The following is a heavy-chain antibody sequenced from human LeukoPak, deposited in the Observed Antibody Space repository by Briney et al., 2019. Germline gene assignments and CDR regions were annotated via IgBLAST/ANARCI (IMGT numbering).Heavy chain of an antibody. CDR3: ARGLRGRGSGSYYNSRTYYFDY. V-gene: IGHV4-34*01. CDR2: INHSGST. J-gene: IGHJ4*02. D-gene: IGHD3-10*01. CDR1: GGSFSGYY. Sequence: SETLSLTCAVYGGSFSGYYWSWIPQPPGKGLEWIGEINHSGSTNYNPSLKSRVTISVDTSENQFSLKLSSVTAADTAVYYCARGLRGRGSGSYYNSRTYYFDYWGQGTLVTVSS.